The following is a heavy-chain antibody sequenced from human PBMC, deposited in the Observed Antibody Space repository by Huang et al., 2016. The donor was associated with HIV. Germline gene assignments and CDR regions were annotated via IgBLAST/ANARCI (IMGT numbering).Heavy chain of an antibody. J-gene: IGHJ4*02. Sequence: EVQLVESGGGLIQPGGSLRLSCAASGFTVSTNYMTWVRQAPGKGLWWVSLMYRGGTTYDADSVKGRFTISRDDSENTLYLHMTSLRAGDTAVYYCAKEGDTGAALGYWGQGTLVTVS. CDR3: AKEGDTGAALGY. D-gene: IGHD2-8*02. CDR2: MYRGGTT. V-gene: IGHV3-53*01. CDR1: GFTVSTNY.